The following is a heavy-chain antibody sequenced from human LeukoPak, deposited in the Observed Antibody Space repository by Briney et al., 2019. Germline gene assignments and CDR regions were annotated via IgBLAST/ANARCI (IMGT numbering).Heavy chain of an antibody. V-gene: IGHV4-39*01. D-gene: IGHD1-26*01. CDR2: IYYSGST. J-gene: IGHJ4*02. CDR1: GGSISSSSYY. CDR3: ASARANWYSGSYYGH. Sequence: SQTLSLTCTVSGGSISSSSYYWGWIRQPPGKGLEWIGSIYYSGSTYYNPSLKSRVTISVDTSKNQFSLKLSSVTAADTAVYYCASARANWYSGSYYGHWGQGTLVTVSS.